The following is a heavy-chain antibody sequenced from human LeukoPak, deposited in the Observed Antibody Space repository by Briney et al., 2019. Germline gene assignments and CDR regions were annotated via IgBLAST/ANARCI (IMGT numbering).Heavy chain of an antibody. J-gene: IGHJ4*02. CDR1: GFTVSSNY. D-gene: IGHD4-11*01. CDR3: AKDPYSPRYFDY. CDR2: IYSGGST. V-gene: IGHV3-53*01. Sequence: GGSLRLSCAASGFTVSSNYMSWVRQAPGKGLEWVSVIYSGGSTYYADSVKGRFTISRDNSENTVYLQMNSLRAEDTAVYYCAKDPYSPRYFDYWGQGTLVTVSS.